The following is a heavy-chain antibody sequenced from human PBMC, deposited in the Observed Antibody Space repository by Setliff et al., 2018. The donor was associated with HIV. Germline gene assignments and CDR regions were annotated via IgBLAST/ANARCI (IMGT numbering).Heavy chain of an antibody. CDR2: IYYSGST. V-gene: IGHV4-59*11. CDR3: ARGTLYYDYVWGTPFPFDY. J-gene: IGHJ4*02. CDR1: GGSISSHF. Sequence: PSETLSLTCTVSGGSISSHFWSWIRQPPGKGLEWIGSIYYSGSTNYNPSLKSRVTISVVTSKNQFSLKLSSVTAADTAVYYCARGTLYYDYVWGTPFPFDYWGQGTRVTVSS. D-gene: IGHD3-16*01.